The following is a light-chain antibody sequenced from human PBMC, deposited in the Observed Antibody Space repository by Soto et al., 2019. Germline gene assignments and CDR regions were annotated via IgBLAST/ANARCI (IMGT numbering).Light chain of an antibody. CDR3: AAWDDRLDVYV. CDR1: SSNIGSNT. V-gene: IGLV1-44*01. J-gene: IGLJ1*01. Sequence: QSVLTQPPSASGTPGQIVAISCSGSSSNIGSNTVTWYQQLPGTAPKLLIYSTSQRSSGVPGRFSGSKSGASASLSISGLQSEDEADDYCAAWDDRLDVYVFGTGTKLTVL. CDR2: STS.